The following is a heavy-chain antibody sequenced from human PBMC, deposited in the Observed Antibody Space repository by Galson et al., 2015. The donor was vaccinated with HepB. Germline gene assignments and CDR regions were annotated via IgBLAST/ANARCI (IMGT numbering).Heavy chain of an antibody. CDR2: INTDTGNP. Sequence: SVKVSCKASGYTFTRYAMNWVRQAPGQGLEWMGLINTDTGNPTYAQAFIGRFVFSLDTSVRTTYLQISSLMTEDTAVYYCARRNGNDWFDPWGQGTLVTVSS. V-gene: IGHV7-4-1*02. J-gene: IGHJ5*02. CDR3: ARRNGNDWFDP. CDR1: GYTFTRYA. D-gene: IGHD5-24*01.